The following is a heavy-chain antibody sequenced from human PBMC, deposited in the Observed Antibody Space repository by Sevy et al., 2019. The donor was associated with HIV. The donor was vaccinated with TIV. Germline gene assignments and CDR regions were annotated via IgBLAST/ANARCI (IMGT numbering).Heavy chain of an antibody. J-gene: IGHJ4*02. Sequence: GGSLRLSCAASGFTFSSYSINWVRQAPGKGLEWVSSISSSSNFIYYADSVKGRITISRDNAKNSLYLQMHSLRAEDTAVYYCARGEYCSSTTCSYFDYWGQGTLVTVSS. CDR1: GFTFSSYS. D-gene: IGHD2-2*01. V-gene: IGHV3-21*01. CDR3: ARGEYCSSTTCSYFDY. CDR2: ISSSSNFI.